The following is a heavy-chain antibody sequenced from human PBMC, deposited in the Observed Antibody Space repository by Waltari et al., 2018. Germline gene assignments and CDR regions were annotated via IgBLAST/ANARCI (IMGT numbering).Heavy chain of an antibody. D-gene: IGHD1-26*01. J-gene: IGHJ4*02. V-gene: IGHV4-59*01. CDR1: GRPISSYY. CDR2: IYYSGST. Sequence: QVQLQESGPGLVKPSETLSLTCTVSGRPISSYYWSWILQPPGKGLGWIVYIYYSGSTNYNPSLKSRVTISVDTSKNQFSLKLSSVTAADTAVYYWASFPVGATPFDYWGQGTLVTVSS. CDR3: ASFPVGATPFDY.